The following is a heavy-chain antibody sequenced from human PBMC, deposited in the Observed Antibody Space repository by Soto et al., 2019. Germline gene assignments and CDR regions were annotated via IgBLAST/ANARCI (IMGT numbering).Heavy chain of an antibody. CDR1: GGSISSYY. CDR3: ARGRSSSSGE. CDR2: XYXTXXT. Sequence: SETLSLTCTVSGGSISSYYWSWIRQPPGXGLXXXGYXYXTXXTXXXPSLKSRVTISIDTSKNQFPLKLNSVNAADTAVYYCARGRSSSSGEWGPGTLVTVSS. D-gene: IGHD6-6*01. J-gene: IGHJ4*02. V-gene: IGHV4-59*01.